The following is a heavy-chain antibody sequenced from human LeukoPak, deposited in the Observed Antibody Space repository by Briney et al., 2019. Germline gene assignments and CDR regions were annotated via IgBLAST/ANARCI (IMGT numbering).Heavy chain of an antibody. D-gene: IGHD2-2*01. V-gene: IGHV3-64D*06. CDR1: GFTFSNCG. CDR2: ISGNGGST. J-gene: IGHJ4*02. CDR3: VKEHCSSTSCFYFDY. Sequence: TGGSLRLSCSASGFTFSNCGMHWVRQAPGKGLEYVSAISGNGGSTHYADSVKGRFTISRDNSKNTPYLQMSSLRAEDTAVYYCVKEHCSSTSCFYFDYWGQGTLVTVSS.